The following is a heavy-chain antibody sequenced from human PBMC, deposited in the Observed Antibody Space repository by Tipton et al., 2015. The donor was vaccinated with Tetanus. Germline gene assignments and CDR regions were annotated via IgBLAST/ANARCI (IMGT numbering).Heavy chain of an antibody. CDR3: ARVSWYYHSSGFCVSSAYDI. CDR1: GFAFSSYE. J-gene: IGHJ3*02. CDR2: ISSYGETT. Sequence: SLRLSCTASGFAFSSYEMNWVRQAPGKGLEWISYISSYGETTYYADSVKGRFTISRDNAKNSLYLRLTDLRAEDTALYYCARVSWYYHSSGFCVSSAYDIWGQGTVVTVSS. D-gene: IGHD3-22*01. V-gene: IGHV3-48*03.